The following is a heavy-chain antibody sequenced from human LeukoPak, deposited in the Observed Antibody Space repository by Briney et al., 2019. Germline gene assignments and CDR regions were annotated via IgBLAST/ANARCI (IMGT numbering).Heavy chain of an antibody. CDR2: ISSSAGST. CDR1: RFTFSDYA. CDR3: AKGSQWLARVWYFDL. J-gene: IGHJ2*01. V-gene: IGHV3-23*01. Sequence: PGGSLRLSCAASRFTFSDYAMSWVRQAPGKGLEWVSAISSSAGSTNYADSVKGRFTISRDNSKNTLYLQMSSLRAEDTALYYCAKGSQWLARVWYFDLWGRGTLVTVSS. D-gene: IGHD6-19*01.